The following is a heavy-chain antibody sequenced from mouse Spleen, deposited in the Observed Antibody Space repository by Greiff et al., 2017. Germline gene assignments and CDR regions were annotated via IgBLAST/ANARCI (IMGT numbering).Heavy chain of an antibody. CDR2: IHPNSGST. CDR3: AKEKAYFFDY. Sequence: QVQLQQPGAELVKPGASVKLSCKASGYTFTTYWMHWVKQRPGQGLEWIGIIHPNSGSTNYNEKFKSKATLTVDKSSSTAYMQLSSLTSEDSAVYYCAKEKAYFFDYWGQGTILTVSS. V-gene: IGHV1-64*01. J-gene: IGHJ2*01. CDR1: GYTFTTYW.